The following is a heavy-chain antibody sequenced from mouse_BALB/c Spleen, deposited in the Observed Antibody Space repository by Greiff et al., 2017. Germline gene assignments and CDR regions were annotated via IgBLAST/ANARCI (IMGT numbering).Heavy chain of an antibody. CDR2: INPSNGGT. CDR3: ARSDYYRYEGY. Sequence: QVQLQQSGAELVKPGASVKLSCKASGYTFTSYYMYWVKQRPGQGLEWIGEINPSNGGTNFNEKFKGKATLTADKSSSTAYMQLSSLTSDDSAVYFCARSDYYRYEGYWGQGTTRTVSS. CDR1: GYTFTSYY. V-gene: IGHV1-53*01. D-gene: IGHD2-14*01. J-gene: IGHJ2*01.